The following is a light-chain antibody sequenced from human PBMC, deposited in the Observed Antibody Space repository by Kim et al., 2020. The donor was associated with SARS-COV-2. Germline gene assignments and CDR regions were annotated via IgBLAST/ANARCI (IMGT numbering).Light chain of an antibody. V-gene: IGLV3-19*01. J-gene: IGLJ2*01. CDR2: GKD. CDR1: SLRSYY. Sequence: ALGQTVRIKCQGDSLRSYYAAWYQQRPGQAPVLVIYGKDNRPSGIPDRFSGSSSGNTATLTITGAQADDEADYYCYSRDTNGNYVLFGGGTKVTVL. CDR3: YSRDTNGNYVL.